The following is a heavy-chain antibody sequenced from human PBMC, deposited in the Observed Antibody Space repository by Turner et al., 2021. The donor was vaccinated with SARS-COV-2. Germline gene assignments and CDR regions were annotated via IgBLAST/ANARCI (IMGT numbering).Heavy chain of an antibody. D-gene: IGHD2-2*01. J-gene: IGHJ2*01. Sequence: QVQLGQSGAGVKKPGASVKVSCKASGYTSTSYDINWVRQATGQGLEWMGWMNPVSGNTAYAQKLQGRVTITRNTSISTTYMALSSLRSEDTAVYYCARGGYCSSTSCSPYWYFDLWGRGTLVTVSS. V-gene: IGHV1-8*03. CDR1: GYTSTSYD. CDR3: ARGGYCSSTSCSPYWYFDL. CDR2: MNPVSGNT.